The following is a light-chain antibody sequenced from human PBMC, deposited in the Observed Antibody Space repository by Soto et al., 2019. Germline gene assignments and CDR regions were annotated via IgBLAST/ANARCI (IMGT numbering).Light chain of an antibody. J-gene: IGLJ1*01. CDR3: QSYDSGLSTYV. CDR2: GNN. V-gene: IGLV1-40*01. Sequence: QPVLTQPPSVSGAPGQRVTISCTGGSANIGTGYDVHWYQQVPGTAPKLLIYGNNNRPSGIPDRFSGSKSDTSASLAIAGLPAEDEADYYCQSYDSGLSTYVFGTGTKLTVL. CDR1: SANIGTGYD.